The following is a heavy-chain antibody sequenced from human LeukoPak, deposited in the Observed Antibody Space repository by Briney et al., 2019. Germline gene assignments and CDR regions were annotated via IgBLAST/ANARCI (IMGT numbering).Heavy chain of an antibody. CDR1: GYTFTGYY. CDR3: ARGKPIVGANSYYYYMDV. D-gene: IGHD1-26*01. J-gene: IGHJ6*03. V-gene: IGHV1-2*02. Sequence: ASVKVSCKASGYTFTGYYMHWVRQAPGQGLEWMGWINPNSGGTNYAQKFQGRVTMTRDTSISTAYMELSSLRSEDTAVYYCARGKPIVGANSYYYYMDVWGKGTTVTVSS. CDR2: INPNSGGT.